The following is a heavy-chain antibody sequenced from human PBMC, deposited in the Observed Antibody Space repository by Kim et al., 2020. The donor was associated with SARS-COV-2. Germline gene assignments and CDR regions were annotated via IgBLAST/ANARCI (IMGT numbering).Heavy chain of an antibody. CDR3: ARDRDWIQGAAYYFDY. Sequence: SVKSRITINPDTSRNQISLQLNSVTPEDTAVYYCARDRDWIQGAAYYFDYWGQGTLVTVSS. J-gene: IGHJ4*02. V-gene: IGHV6-1*01. D-gene: IGHD5-18*01.